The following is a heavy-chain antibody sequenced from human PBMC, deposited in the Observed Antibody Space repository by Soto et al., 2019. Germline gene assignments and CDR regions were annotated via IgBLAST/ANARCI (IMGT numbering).Heavy chain of an antibody. CDR2: IHPSGST. CDR3: ATHNWNLDP. Sequence: SETLSLTCAVHDESLSGYYYTWTRQAPGKGLEWIGEIHPSGSTYYNPSLQTRVTLSLDTSKKQFSLELSSVTAADTAVYYCATHNWNLDPWGQGTLVTVSS. D-gene: IGHD1-7*01. CDR1: DESLSGYY. J-gene: IGHJ1*01. V-gene: IGHV4-34*01.